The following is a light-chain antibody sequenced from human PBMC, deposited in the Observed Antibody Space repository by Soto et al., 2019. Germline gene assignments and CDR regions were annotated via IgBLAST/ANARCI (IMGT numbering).Light chain of an antibody. J-gene: IGKJ1*01. CDR2: KAS. Sequence: IQMTQSPSTLSASVGDRVTITCRASQRISIWLAWYQQKPGKAPKLLIYKASSLESGVPSRFSGSGSGTDFTLTINSLQPDDSATYYCQQYNSDSTFGQGTKVEIK. CDR1: QRISIW. V-gene: IGKV1-5*03. CDR3: QQYNSDST.